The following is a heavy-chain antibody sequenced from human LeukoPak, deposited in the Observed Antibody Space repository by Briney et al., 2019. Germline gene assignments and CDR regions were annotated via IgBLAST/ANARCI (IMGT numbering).Heavy chain of an antibody. CDR1: GGSISSSSYY. J-gene: IGHJ5*02. Sequence: SETLSLTCTVSGGSISSSSYYWGWIRQPTGKGLEWIGSIYYSGSTYYNPSLKSRVTISVDTSKNQFSLKLSSVTAADTAVYYCAREDQDRYYYGSGSYSYDPWGQGTLVTVSS. V-gene: IGHV4-39*07. CDR2: IYYSGST. CDR3: AREDQDRYYYGSGSYSYDP. D-gene: IGHD3-10*01.